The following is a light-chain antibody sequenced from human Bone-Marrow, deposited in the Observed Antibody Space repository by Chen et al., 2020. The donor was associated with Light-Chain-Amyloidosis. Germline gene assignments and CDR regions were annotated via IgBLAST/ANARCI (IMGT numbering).Light chain of an antibody. J-gene: IGLJ1*01. CDR3: SSYTITNTLV. Sequence: QAALPQPASVSGSPGQSITTSRTGTSSDVGGDNHVSWYQQHPDKAPKLMIYEVTNRPSWVPDRFSGSKSDNTASLTISGLQTEDEADYFCSSYTITNTLVFGSGTRVTVL. CDR1: SSDVGGDNH. CDR2: EVT. V-gene: IGLV2-14*01.